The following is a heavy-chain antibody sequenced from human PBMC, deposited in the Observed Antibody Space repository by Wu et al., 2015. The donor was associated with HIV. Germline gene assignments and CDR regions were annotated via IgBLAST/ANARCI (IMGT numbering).Heavy chain of an antibody. V-gene: IGHV1-2*02. Sequence: QVHLVQSGAEVKTPGASVKVSCKASGYTFTDYYLHWVCQAPGQGLEWMGWINSNSGYAIYAQKFQGSVTITRDTSTSTAYMELSGLRSDDTAVYYCVRGGSSTLGGDGWYLEHWGQGTLVIVSS. CDR1: GYTFTDYY. D-gene: IGHD6-19*01. CDR3: VRGGSSTLGGDGWYLEH. J-gene: IGHJ1*01. CDR2: INSNSGYA.